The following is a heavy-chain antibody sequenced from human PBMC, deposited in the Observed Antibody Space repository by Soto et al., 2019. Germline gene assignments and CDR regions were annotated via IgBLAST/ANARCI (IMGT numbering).Heavy chain of an antibody. J-gene: IGHJ4*02. CDR3: ARSAFAGFGGNPY. CDR2: IYYSGST. Sequence: QVQLQESGPGLVKPSQTLSLTCTVSGGSISSGGYYWSWIRQHPGKGLEWIGYIYYSGSTYHNPSMRCRVNISVDKSKNQFSLKLSSVTAADTAVYYCARSAFAGFGGNPYRGQGTLVTVSS. V-gene: IGHV4-31*03. CDR1: GGSISSGGYY. D-gene: IGHD3-10*01.